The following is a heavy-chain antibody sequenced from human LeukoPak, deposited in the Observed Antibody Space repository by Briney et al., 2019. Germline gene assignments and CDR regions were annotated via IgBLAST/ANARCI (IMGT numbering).Heavy chain of an antibody. D-gene: IGHD7-27*01. V-gene: IGHV3-53*01. J-gene: IGHJ4*02. CDR1: GFTVSSNY. Sequence: GGSLRLSCAASGFTVSSNYMSWVRQAPGKGLEWVSGIRVSGSTYYPDSVTGRFTISRDNSENTLYLQMSGLRAEDTAIYYCAKGTGDTAYYFDFWGQGVLVTVSS. CDR2: IRVSGST. CDR3: AKGTGDTAYYFDF.